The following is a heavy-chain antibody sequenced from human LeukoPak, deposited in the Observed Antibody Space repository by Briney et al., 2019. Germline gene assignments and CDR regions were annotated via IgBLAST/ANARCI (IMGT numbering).Heavy chain of an antibody. CDR2: INPSGGTT. Sequence: ASVKVSCKASGYTFTSYYMHWVRQAPGQGLEWMGIINPSGGTTTYAQKFQGRVTMTRDTSKSTLYMELSSLRSEDTAVYYCARFSGSGYYFDYWGQGTLVTVPS. J-gene: IGHJ4*02. V-gene: IGHV1-46*01. CDR3: ARFSGSGYYFDY. D-gene: IGHD3-10*01. CDR1: GYTFTSYY.